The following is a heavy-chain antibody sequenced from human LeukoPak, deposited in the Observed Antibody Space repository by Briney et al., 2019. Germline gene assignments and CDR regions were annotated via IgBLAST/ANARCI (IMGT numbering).Heavy chain of an antibody. D-gene: IGHD3-9*01. V-gene: IGHV1-2*02. CDR1: GYTFTGYY. CDR3: ARVGDYDILTGSWYYGMDV. Sequence: ASVKVSCKASGYTFTGYYMHWVRQAPGQGLEWMGWINPNSGGTNYPQKFQGRVTMTRDTSISTDYMELSRLRSDDTAVYYCARVGDYDILTGSWYYGMDVWGQGTTVTVSS. J-gene: IGHJ6*02. CDR2: INPNSGGT.